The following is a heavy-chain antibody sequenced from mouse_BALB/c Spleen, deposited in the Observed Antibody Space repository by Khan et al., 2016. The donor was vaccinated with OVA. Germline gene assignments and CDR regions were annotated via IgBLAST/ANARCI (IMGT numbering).Heavy chain of an antibody. CDR1: GFSLTSYG. J-gene: IGHJ1*01. V-gene: IGHV2-6-1*01. CDR3: ARQIFPGYFDV. CDR2: IWSDGKT. Sequence: QVQLKQSGPGLVAPSQSLSITCTIPGFSLTSYGIHWVRQPPGKGLEWLVVIWSDGKTTYNSALKSRLNIIKDNSKSQVFLKMNSLQTDDTAMYYCARQIFPGYFDVWGAGTTVTVSS.